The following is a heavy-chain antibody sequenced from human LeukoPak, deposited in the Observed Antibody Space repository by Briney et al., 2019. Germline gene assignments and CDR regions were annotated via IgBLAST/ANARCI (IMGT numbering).Heavy chain of an antibody. D-gene: IGHD2/OR15-2a*01. CDR2: ISSSGSTI. Sequence: GGSLRLSCAASGFTFSSYEMNWVRQAPGKGLEWVSYISSSGSTIYYADSVKGRFTISRDNAKNSLYLQMNSLRAEDTAVYCCARESLRIIDYWGQGTLVTVSS. V-gene: IGHV3-48*03. CDR3: ARESLRIIDY. J-gene: IGHJ4*02. CDR1: GFTFSSYE.